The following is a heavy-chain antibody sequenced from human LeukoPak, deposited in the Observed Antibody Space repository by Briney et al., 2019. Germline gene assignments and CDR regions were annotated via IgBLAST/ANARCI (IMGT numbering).Heavy chain of an antibody. CDR2: ISAYNGNT. D-gene: IGHD3-22*01. V-gene: IGHV1-18*01. CDR3: AALNYYDSSGRFDY. Sequence: ASVKVSCKASGYTFTSYGISWVRQAPGQGLEWMGWISAYNGNTNYAQKLQGRVTMTRNTSISTAYMELSSLRSEDTPVYYCAALNYYDSSGRFDYWGQGTLVTVSS. J-gene: IGHJ4*02. CDR1: GYTFTSYG.